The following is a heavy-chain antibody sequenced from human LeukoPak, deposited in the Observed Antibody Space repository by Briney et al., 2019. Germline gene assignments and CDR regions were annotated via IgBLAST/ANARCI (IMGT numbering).Heavy chain of an antibody. CDR3: AREDQNLRFLEWLNWFDP. CDR1: GYTFTGYY. V-gene: IGHV1-2*02. J-gene: IGHJ5*02. D-gene: IGHD3-3*01. Sequence: ASVKVSCKASGYTFTGYYMHWVRQAPGQGLEWMGWINPNSGGTNYAQKFQGRVTMTRDTSISTAYMELSRLGSDDTAVYYCAREDQNLRFLEWLNWFDPWGQGTLVTVSS. CDR2: INPNSGGT.